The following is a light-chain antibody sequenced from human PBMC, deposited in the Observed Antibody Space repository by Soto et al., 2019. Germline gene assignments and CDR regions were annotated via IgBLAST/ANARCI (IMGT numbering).Light chain of an antibody. CDR1: QSVSSNY. CDR2: GAS. J-gene: IGKJ5*01. Sequence: EIVLTQSPGTLSLSPGERATLSCRASQSVSSNYLAWYQQKPGQAPRLLIYGASSRATVIPDRFSGSGSGTDFTLTISRLEPEDSAVYYCQQYGSSPTFGQGTRLEIK. CDR3: QQYGSSPT. V-gene: IGKV3-20*01.